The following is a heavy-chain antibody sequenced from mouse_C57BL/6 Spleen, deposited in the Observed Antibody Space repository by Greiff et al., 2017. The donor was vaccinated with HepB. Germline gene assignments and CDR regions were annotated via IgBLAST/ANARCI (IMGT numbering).Heavy chain of an antibody. J-gene: IGHJ4*01. CDR3: ARGGNWDGAMDY. V-gene: IGHV1-42*01. D-gene: IGHD4-1*01. CDR2: INPSTGGT. CDR1: GYSFTGYY. Sequence: VQLQQSGPELVKPGASVKISCKASGYSFTGYYMNWVKQSPEKSLEWIGEINPSTGGTTYNQKFKAKATLTVDKSSSTAYMQLKSLTSEDSAVYYCARGGNWDGAMDYWGQGTSVTVSS.